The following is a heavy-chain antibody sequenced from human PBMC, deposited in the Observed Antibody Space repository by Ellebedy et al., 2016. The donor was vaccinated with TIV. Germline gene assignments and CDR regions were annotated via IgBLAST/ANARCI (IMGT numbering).Heavy chain of an antibody. V-gene: IGHV1-2*02. CDR1: GYTFTGYY. CDR3: ARGRSVRRYYYYMDV. Sequence: ASVKVSXXASGYTFTGYYMHWVRQAPGQGLEWMGWINPNSGGTNYAQKFQGRVTMTRDTSISTAYMELSRLRSDDTAVYYCARGRSVRRYYYYMDVWGKGTTVTVSS. D-gene: IGHD3-10*02. CDR2: INPNSGGT. J-gene: IGHJ6*03.